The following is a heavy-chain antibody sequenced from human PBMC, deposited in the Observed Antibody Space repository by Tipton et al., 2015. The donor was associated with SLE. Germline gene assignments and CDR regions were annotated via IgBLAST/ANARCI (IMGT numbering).Heavy chain of an antibody. CDR3: AKLAGRRFPFDP. D-gene: IGHD6-6*01. CDR1: GGSFSGYF. V-gene: IGHV4-34*01. CDR2: INDSGST. J-gene: IGHJ5*02. Sequence: TLSLTCAVYGGSFSGYFWSWIRRPPGKGLEWIGEINDSGSTNYNPSLKSRVIISVDTSKNKFSLKLNSVTAADTAVYFCAKLAGRRFPFDPWGQGTLVTVSS.